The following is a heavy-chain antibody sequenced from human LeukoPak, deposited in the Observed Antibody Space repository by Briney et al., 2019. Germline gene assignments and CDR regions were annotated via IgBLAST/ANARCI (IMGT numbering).Heavy chain of an antibody. CDR3: ARDGRITMVRGKDYYYYYYMDV. Sequence: GASVKVSCKASGYTFTSYYMHWVRQAPGQGLERMGIINPSGGSTSYAQKFQGRVTMTRDMSTSTVYMELSSLRSEDTAVYYCARDGRITMVRGKDYYYYYYMDVWGKGTTVTVSS. CDR2: INPSGGST. CDR1: GYTFTSYY. V-gene: IGHV1-46*01. D-gene: IGHD3-10*01. J-gene: IGHJ6*03.